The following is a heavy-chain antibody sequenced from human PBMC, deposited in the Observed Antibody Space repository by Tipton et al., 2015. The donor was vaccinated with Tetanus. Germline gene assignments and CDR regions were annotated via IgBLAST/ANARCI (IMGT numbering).Heavy chain of an antibody. V-gene: IGHV4-39*01. CDR3: ARRDYSDSSVDN. D-gene: IGHD3-22*01. J-gene: IGHJ4*02. CDR1: GGSIHPYY. CDR2: IYFSGST. Sequence: TLSLTCSVSGGSIHPYYWGWIRQPPGKGLEWIGSIYFSGSTYYNPSLKSRVTIYVDTSKKQFSLRLSSVTAADTAVYYCARRDYSDSSVDNWGQGTLVTVSS.